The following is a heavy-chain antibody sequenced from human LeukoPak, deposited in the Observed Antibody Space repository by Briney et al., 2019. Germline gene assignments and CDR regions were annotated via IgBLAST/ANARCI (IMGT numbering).Heavy chain of an antibody. Sequence: GGSLRLSCAASGFTFSRYWMTWVRQAPGKGLEWVANIKEDGSKKNYVDSVKGRFTISRDNAKNSLYLQMNILRAEDTAVYYCATPLDYYDRSGYYQGGDWGQGTLVTVSS. CDR1: GFTFSRYW. V-gene: IGHV3-7*03. CDR3: ATPLDYYDRSGYYQGGD. CDR2: IKEDGSKK. D-gene: IGHD3-22*01. J-gene: IGHJ4*02.